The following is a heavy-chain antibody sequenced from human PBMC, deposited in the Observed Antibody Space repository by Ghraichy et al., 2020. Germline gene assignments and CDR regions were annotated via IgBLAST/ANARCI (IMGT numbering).Heavy chain of an antibody. D-gene: IGHD1-1*01. CDR3: ARLLGLAGTGRYYARDV. Sequence: GGSLRLSCAASGFTFSDYSIYWIRQAPGKGLEWVSSISSRSGYIYYADSVKGRFSISRDNAKNSLYLQMNSLRAEDTAVYYCARLLGLAGTGRYYARDVWGQGTTGTVSS. J-gene: IGHJ6*02. CDR2: ISSRSGYI. V-gene: IGHV3-21*01. CDR1: GFTFSDYS.